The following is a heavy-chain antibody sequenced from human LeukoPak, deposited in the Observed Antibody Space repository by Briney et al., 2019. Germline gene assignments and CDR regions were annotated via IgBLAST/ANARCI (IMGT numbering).Heavy chain of an antibody. V-gene: IGHV7-4-1*02. J-gene: IGHJ4*02. D-gene: IGHD6-13*01. CDR1: GYTFTSYA. Sequence: ASVKVSCKASGYTFTSYAMNWVRQAPGQGLEWMGWINTNTGNPTYAQGFTGRFVFSLDTSVSTAYLQISSLKAEDTAMYYCARDLVPDSSSWRPHLEFDYWGQGTLVTVSS. CDR3: ARDLVPDSSSWRPHLEFDY. CDR2: INTNTGNP.